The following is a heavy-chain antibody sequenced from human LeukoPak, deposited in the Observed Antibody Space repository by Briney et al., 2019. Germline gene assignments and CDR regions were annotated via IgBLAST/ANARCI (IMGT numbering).Heavy chain of an antibody. D-gene: IGHD2-2*01. CDR1: GFTFSSYA. Sequence: GGSLRLPCAASGFTFSSYAMSWVRQAPGKGLEWVSGISGSGGSRYYADSEKGRFTISRDNSKNTLYPQMNSLRAEDTAVYYCARAADIVVVPAATFDPWGQGTLVTVSS. V-gene: IGHV3-23*01. CDR3: ARAADIVVVPAATFDP. J-gene: IGHJ5*02. CDR2: ISGSGGSR.